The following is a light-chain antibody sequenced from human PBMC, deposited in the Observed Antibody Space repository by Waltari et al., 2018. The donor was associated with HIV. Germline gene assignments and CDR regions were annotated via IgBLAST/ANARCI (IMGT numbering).Light chain of an antibody. V-gene: IGLV1-44*01. J-gene: IGLJ2*01. CDR3: AAWDDSLNGVV. CDR1: TSSTGRNT. CDR2: SDN. Sequence: QSVLTQPPSASGTPGQTVTIPCSGTTSSTGRNTVTWSQHLPGRAPKLLIYSDNQRPSGVPDRFSGSKSGTSASLAISGLQSEDEADYSCAAWDDSLNGVVFGGGTKLTVL.